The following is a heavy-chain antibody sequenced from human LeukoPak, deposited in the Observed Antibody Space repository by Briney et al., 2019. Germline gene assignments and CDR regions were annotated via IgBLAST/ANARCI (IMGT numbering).Heavy chain of an antibody. V-gene: IGHV3-74*01. CDR2: INPDGSTT. J-gene: IGHJ4*02. CDR1: GFTFSNYW. D-gene: IGHD4-23*01. Sequence: GGSLRLSCAASGFTFSNYWMYWVRHAPGRGRGWVSCINPDGSTTIYADSVKGRLTISRDNAKNTMYLEMNSLRADDTAVYYCARDPVAPTSHWGQGTLVTVSS. CDR3: ARDPVAPTSH.